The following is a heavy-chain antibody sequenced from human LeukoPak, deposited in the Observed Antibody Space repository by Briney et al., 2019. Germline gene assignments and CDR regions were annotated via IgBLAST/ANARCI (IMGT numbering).Heavy chain of an antibody. CDR3: ARVSIAAAGLTMNTYYYYYYMDV. CDR1: GYTFTSYD. J-gene: IGHJ6*03. CDR2: MNPNSGNT. V-gene: IGHV1-8*03. Sequence: GASVKVSCKASGYTFTSYDINWVRQATGQGLEWMGWMNPNSGNTGYAQKFQGRVTITRNTSISTAYMELSSLRSEDTAVYYCARVSIAAAGLTMNTYYYYYYMDVWGKGTTVTVSS. D-gene: IGHD6-13*01.